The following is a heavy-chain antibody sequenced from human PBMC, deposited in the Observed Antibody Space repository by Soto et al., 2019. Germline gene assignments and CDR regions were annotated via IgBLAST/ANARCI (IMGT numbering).Heavy chain of an antibody. J-gene: IGHJ4*02. D-gene: IGHD5-18*01. V-gene: IGHV1-69*12. Sequence: QVQLVQSGAEVNKPESSVKVSCKAPGGTFSTYTIGWVRQAPGQGLEWMAGIIPMFGTANYAQRFQDRVTITADESTNTVYMELSSLRSEDTAVYFCASGIQLWLRRINNGYSGWGQGTLVTVSS. CDR2: IIPMFGTA. CDR3: ASGIQLWLRRINNGYSG. CDR1: GGTFSTYT.